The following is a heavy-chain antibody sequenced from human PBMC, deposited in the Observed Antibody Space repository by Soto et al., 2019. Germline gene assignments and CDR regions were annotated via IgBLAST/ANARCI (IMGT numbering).Heavy chain of an antibody. D-gene: IGHD3-22*01. CDR1: GGSISSSSYY. CDR3: ARHWGPDSSGYHEYFQH. CDR2: IYYSGST. Sequence: QLQLQESGPGLVKPSETLSLTCTVSGGSISSSSYYWGWIRQPPGKGLEWIGSIYYSGSTYYNPSLKSRVTISVDTSKNQFSLKLSSVTAADTAVYYCARHWGPDSSGYHEYFQHWGQGTLVTVSS. V-gene: IGHV4-39*01. J-gene: IGHJ1*01.